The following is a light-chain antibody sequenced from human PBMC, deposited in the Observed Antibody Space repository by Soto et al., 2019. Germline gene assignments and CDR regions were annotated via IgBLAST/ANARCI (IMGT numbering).Light chain of an antibody. CDR2: EAR. CDR1: SGDIGSYNR. Sequence: QSALTQPASVSGSPGQSITISCTGTSGDIGSYNRVSWYQQHPGKAPKLIIYEARNRPSGVPDRFSGSKSGNTASLTISGLQAADEADYYCSLYTSENTYVFGTGTKLTVL. V-gene: IGLV2-18*01. J-gene: IGLJ1*01. CDR3: SLYTSENTYV.